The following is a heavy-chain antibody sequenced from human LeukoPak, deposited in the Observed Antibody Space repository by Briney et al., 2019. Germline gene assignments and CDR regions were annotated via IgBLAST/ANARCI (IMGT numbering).Heavy chain of an antibody. V-gene: IGHV1-2*02. Sequence: GASVKVSCKASGYTFTGYYMHWVRQAPGQGLEWKGLINPNSGGTNYAQKFQGRVTMTRDTSISTAYMELSRLRSDDTAVYYCARSWYYDFWSGPSAYYFDYWGQGTLVTVSS. D-gene: IGHD3-3*01. CDR3: ARSWYYDFWSGPSAYYFDY. CDR2: INPNSGGT. CDR1: GYTFTGYY. J-gene: IGHJ4*02.